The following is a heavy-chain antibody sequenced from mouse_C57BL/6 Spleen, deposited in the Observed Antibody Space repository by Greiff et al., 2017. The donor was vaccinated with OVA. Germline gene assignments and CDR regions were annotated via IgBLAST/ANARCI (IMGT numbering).Heavy chain of an antibody. CDR1: GYTFTSYW. Sequence: VKLQQPGAELVKPGASVKMSCKASGYTFTSYWITWVKQRPGQGLEWIGDIYPGSGSTNYNEKFKSKATLTVDTSSSTAYMQLSSLTSEDSAVYNCARATGDYFDDWGKGTTLTVSS. J-gene: IGHJ2*01. V-gene: IGHV1-55*01. D-gene: IGHD4-1*01. CDR3: ARATGDYFDD. CDR2: IYPGSGST.